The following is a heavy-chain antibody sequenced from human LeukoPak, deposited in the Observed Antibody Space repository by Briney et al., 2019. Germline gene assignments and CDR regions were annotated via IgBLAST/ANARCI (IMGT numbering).Heavy chain of an antibody. J-gene: IGHJ4*02. CDR3: AXXXXXXMXXXFXY. CDR2: IYTSGST. V-gene: IGHV4-4*07. CDR1: GGSISSYY. Sequence: SETLSLTCTVSGGSISSYYWSWIRQPAGXGLEWIGRIYTSGSTNYNPSLKSRVTMSVDTSKNQFSLKLSSVTAAATAVYSCAXXXXXXMXXXFXYWGQGTLVXXSX. D-gene: IGHD3-10*01.